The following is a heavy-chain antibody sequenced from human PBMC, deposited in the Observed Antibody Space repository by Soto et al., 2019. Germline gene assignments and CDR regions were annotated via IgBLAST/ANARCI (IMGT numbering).Heavy chain of an antibody. D-gene: IGHD6-6*01. CDR2: IGRSGETI. J-gene: IGHJ4*02. Sequence: PGGSLRLSCVGSGFTFSSFEMNWVRQTPRKGLEWLSYIGRSGETIYYADSVQGPFTISRDNAKSSLFLQMNGLRDEDTGIYYCARDSRGGAARRPTFYYWGRGTLVTVSS. V-gene: IGHV3-48*03. CDR3: ARDSRGGAARRPTFYY. CDR1: GFTFSSFE.